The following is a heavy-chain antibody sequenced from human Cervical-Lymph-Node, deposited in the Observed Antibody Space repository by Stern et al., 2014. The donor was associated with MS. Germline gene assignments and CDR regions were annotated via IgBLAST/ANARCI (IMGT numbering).Heavy chain of an antibody. CDR3: ARGPRANYYDSSGLNWFDP. CDR1: GGTFSSYA. D-gene: IGHD3-22*01. V-gene: IGHV1-69*01. CDR2: IIPIFGTA. J-gene: IGHJ5*02. Sequence: VQLLKSGAEVKKPGSSVKVSCKASGGTFSSYAISWVRQAPGQGLEWMGGIIPIFGTANYAQKFQGRVTITADESTSTAYMDLSSLRSEDTAVYYCARGPRANYYDSSGLNWFDPWGQGTLVTVSS.